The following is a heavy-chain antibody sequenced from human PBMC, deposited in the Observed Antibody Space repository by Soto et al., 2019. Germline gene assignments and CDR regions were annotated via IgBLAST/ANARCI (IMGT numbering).Heavy chain of an antibody. J-gene: IGHJ4*02. V-gene: IGHV4-59*01. CDR3: AREGNSDATGYANLDS. D-gene: IGHD2-2*01. Sequence: PSETLSLTCSVSGGSMTGSYWNWIRQPPGKTLEWIGYVYYSGSTSYNRSLMSRVTISVDTSKNQFSLILRSVTSADTALYYCAREGNSDATGYANLDSWGQGILVTVSS. CDR2: VYYSGST. CDR1: GGSMTGSY.